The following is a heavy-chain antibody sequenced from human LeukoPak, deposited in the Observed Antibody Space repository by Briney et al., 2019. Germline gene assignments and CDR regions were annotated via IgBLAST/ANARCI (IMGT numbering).Heavy chain of an antibody. CDR3: ARGLSGYVFDY. Sequence: PGGSLRHSCVASGFTVSSNYMSWVRQAPGKGLEWVSVIYSGGSTYYADSVKCRFTISRDNSKNTLYLQMNSLRAEDTAVYYCARGLSGYVFDYWGQGTLVTVSS. D-gene: IGHD5-12*01. V-gene: IGHV3-53*05. J-gene: IGHJ4*02. CDR2: IYSGGST. CDR1: GFTVSSNY.